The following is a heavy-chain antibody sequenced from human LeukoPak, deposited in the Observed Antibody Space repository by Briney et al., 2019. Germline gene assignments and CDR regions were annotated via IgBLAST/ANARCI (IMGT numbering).Heavy chain of an antibody. J-gene: IGHJ4*02. CDR1: GYSISSGYY. CDR2: IYHSGST. Sequence: SETLSLTCTVSGYSISSGYYWGWIRQPPGKGLEWIGSIYHSGSTYYNPSLKSRVTISVDTSKNQFSLKLSSATAADTAVYYCAREGIASMGIDYWGQGTLVTVSS. V-gene: IGHV4-38-2*02. D-gene: IGHD6-13*01. CDR3: AREGIASMGIDY.